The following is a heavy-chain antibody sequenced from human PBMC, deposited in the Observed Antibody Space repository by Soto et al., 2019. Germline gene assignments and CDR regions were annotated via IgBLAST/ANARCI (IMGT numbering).Heavy chain of an antibody. CDR1: GGSISSYY. V-gene: IGHV4-4*07. J-gene: IGHJ6*02. CDR3: ARGGYSSSWRLSYDYYGMDV. CDR2: IYTSGST. D-gene: IGHD6-13*01. Sequence: QVQLQESGPGLVKPSETLSLTCTVSGGSISSYYWSWIRQPAGKGLEWIGRIYTSGSTNYNPSLKSRVTMSVDTSKNQFSLKPSSVTAADTAVYYCARGGYSSSWRLSYDYYGMDVWGQGTTVTVSS.